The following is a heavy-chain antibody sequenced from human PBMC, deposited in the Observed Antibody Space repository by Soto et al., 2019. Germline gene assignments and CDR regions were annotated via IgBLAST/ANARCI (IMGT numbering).Heavy chain of an antibody. CDR3: ARGLGYCSGGSCGENWFDP. J-gene: IGHJ5*02. D-gene: IGHD2-15*01. Sequence: SETLSLTCTVSGGSVSSGSDYWIWIRQPPGKGLEWIGYIYYSGSTNYNPSLKSRVTISVDTSKNQFSLKLSSVTAADTAVYYCARGLGYCSGGSCGENWFDPWGQGTLVTVYS. CDR2: IYYSGST. CDR1: GGSVSSGSDY. V-gene: IGHV4-61*01.